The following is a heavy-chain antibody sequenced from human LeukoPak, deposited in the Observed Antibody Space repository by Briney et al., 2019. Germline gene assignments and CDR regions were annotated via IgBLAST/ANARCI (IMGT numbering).Heavy chain of an antibody. V-gene: IGHV3-9*01. CDR2: ISWNSDTI. J-gene: IGHJ4*02. CDR3: AKAVDSSGPPLSDY. Sequence: PGGSLRLSCAVSGFTFDDYAMHWVRQVPGKGLEWVSHISWNSDTIGYADSVKGRFTISRDNAKNSLYLQMNSLRAEDTAVYYCAKAVDSSGPPLSDYWGQGTLVTVSS. D-gene: IGHD3-22*01. CDR1: GFTFDDYA.